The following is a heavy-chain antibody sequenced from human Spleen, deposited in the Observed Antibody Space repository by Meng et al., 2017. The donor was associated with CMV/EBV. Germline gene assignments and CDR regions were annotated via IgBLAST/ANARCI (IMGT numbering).Heavy chain of an antibody. D-gene: IGHD2-15*01. J-gene: IGHJ6*02. CDR1: GFNFNTYA. V-gene: IGHV3-23*03. Sequence: LSLTCAASGFNFNTYAMSWVRQAPGKGLEWVSVIYGGGRDTYSADSVKGRFTTSRDNSHNTLYLQMNSLRAEDTAVYYCAKGHSNGMDVWGQGTTVTVSS. CDR2: IYGGGRDT. CDR3: AKGHSNGMDV.